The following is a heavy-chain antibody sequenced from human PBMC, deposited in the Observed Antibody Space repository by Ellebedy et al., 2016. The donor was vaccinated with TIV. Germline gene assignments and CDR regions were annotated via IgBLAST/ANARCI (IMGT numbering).Heavy chain of an antibody. J-gene: IGHJ4*02. V-gene: IGHV3-48*01. CDR1: GFSFSSYS. D-gene: IGHD3/OR15-3a*01. Sequence: GESLKISCAASGFSFSSYSMNWVRQAPGKGPEWLCYISNSDIIYYEASLRGRFTISRDRVKKSVQLQLNSLKVEDSAVYYCARDAMIWIFDSWGQGTLVTVSS. CDR3: ARDAMIWIFDS. CDR2: ISNSDII.